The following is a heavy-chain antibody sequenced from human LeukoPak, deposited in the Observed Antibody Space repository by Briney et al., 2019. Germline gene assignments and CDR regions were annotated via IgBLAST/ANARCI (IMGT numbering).Heavy chain of an antibody. V-gene: IGHV3-11*01. D-gene: IGHD3-10*01. J-gene: IGHJ4*02. CDR3: ARDALGSYDY. Sequence: GGSLRLSCAASGFAFSDFYMFWIRQAPGKGLEWISYISNSGSTLYHADSVKGRFTISRDNDKDLLYLQMNSLRADDTAVYYCARDALGSYDYWGQGTLVTVSS. CDR2: ISNSGSTL. CDR1: GFAFSDFY.